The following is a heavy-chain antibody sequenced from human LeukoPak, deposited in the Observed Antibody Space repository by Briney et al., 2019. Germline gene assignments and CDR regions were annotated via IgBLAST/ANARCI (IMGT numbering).Heavy chain of an antibody. V-gene: IGHV4-34*01. D-gene: IGHD3-3*01. CDR1: GGSFSGYY. CDR3: ARGHQYYDFWSGYKAWFDP. J-gene: IGHJ5*02. CDR2: INHSGGT. Sequence: SETLSLTCAVYGGSFSGYYWSWIRQPPGKGLEWIGEINHSGGTNYNPSLKSRVTISVDTSKNQFSLKLSSVTAADTAVYYCARGHQYYDFWSGYKAWFDPWGQGTLVTVSS.